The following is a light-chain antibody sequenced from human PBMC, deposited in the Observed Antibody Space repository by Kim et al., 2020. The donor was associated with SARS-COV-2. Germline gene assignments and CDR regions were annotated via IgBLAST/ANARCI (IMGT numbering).Light chain of an antibody. CDR3: QQYYCTPLT. V-gene: IGKV4-1*01. CDR1: QSVLYSSNNKNY. Sequence: DFVMTQSPDSLAVSLGERATINCKSSQSVLYSSNNKNYLAWYQQKPGQPPKLLIYWASTRESGVPDRFSGSGSGTDFTLTISSLQAEDVAVYYCQQYYCTPLTFGGGTKV. CDR2: WAS. J-gene: IGKJ4*01.